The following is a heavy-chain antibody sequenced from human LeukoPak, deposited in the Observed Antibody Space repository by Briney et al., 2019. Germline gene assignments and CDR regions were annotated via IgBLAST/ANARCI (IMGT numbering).Heavy chain of an antibody. CDR3: SREFPFCGADCFSGVFDI. CDR2: ISVINSGNT. V-gene: IGHV1-18*01. J-gene: IGHJ3*02. D-gene: IGHD2-21*02. Sequence: GASVTVSCTASGYTFSIYGINWVRQAPGQGLEWMGWISVINSGNTRYAQNFQGRLTMTTDTSTTTAYMELRSLRSDDTAVYYCSREFPFCGADCFSGVFDIWGQGTMVTVS. CDR1: GYTFSIYG.